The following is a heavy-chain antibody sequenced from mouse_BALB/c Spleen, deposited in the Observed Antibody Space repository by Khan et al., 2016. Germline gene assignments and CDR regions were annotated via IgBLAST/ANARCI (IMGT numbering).Heavy chain of an antibody. V-gene: IGHV1-87*01. J-gene: IGHJ2*01. CDR3: ARANSYYDYDY. CDR2: IYPGDGDT. D-gene: IGHD2-4*01. CDR1: GYTFTTYW. Sequence: QVQLQQSGAELARPGASVKLSCKASGYTFTTYWMQWVKQRPGQGLEWIGAIYPGDGDTRYTQKFKGKATLTADKSSSTAYMRLSSLASEDSAVYYCARANSYYDYDYWGQGTTLTVSS.